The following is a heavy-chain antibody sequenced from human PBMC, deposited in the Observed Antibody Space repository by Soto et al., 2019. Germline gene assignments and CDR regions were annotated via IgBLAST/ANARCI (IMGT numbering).Heavy chain of an antibody. CDR1: GFTFGDYW. CDR2: IKPDGSEK. D-gene: IGHD4-4*01. V-gene: IGHV3-7*01. J-gene: IGHJ4*02. CDR3: ARVGLHPYYFDY. Sequence: EVQLVESGGGLVQPGGSLRLYCAASGFTFGDYWMSWVRQAPGKGLEWVANIKPDGSEKYYVDSVRGRFTISRDNAKNSLYLQMNSQRAEDTAVYYCARVGLHPYYFDYWGQGTLVTVSS.